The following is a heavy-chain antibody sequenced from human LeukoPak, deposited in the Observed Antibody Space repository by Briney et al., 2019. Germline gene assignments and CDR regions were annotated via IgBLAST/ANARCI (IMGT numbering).Heavy chain of an antibody. D-gene: IGHD3-22*01. CDR3: ARVQYHYDSGDYSHYFYYYMDV. CDR2: IYTSGST. V-gene: IGHV4-4*07. J-gene: IGHJ6*03. Sequence: PSETLSLTCTVSGGSISSYYWSWIRQPAGKGLEWIGRIYTSGSTNYNPSLKSRVTMSVDTSKNQFSLKLSSVTAADTAVYYCARVQYHYDSGDYSHYFYYYMDVWGKGTTVTVSS. CDR1: GGSISSYY.